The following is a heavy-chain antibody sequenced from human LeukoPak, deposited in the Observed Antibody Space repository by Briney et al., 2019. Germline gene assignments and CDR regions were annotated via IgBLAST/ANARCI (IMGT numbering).Heavy chain of an antibody. Sequence: GGSLRLSCVASGFTFSSYWMHWVRQAPEKGLVWVSRIDTDGSSTIYADSVKGRFTISRDNAKNTLYLQMNSLRAEDTAVYYCAREGAAAPPYNSPLDYWGQGTLVTVSS. D-gene: IGHD6-13*01. CDR1: GFTFSSYW. CDR3: AREGAAAPPYNSPLDY. CDR2: IDTDGSST. V-gene: IGHV3-74*01. J-gene: IGHJ4*02.